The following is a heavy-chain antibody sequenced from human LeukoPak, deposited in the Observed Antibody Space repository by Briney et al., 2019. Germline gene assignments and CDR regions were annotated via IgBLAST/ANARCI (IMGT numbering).Heavy chain of an antibody. Sequence: GGSLRLSCAASGFTFSSYAMTWVRQAPGKGLEWVSAISGSGGSTYYADSVKGRFTISRDNSKNTLYLQMNSLRAEDTAVYYCARDQGSWNYGDYWGQGTLVTVSS. D-gene: IGHD1-7*01. J-gene: IGHJ4*02. CDR2: ISGSGGST. CDR3: ARDQGSWNYGDY. CDR1: GFTFSSYA. V-gene: IGHV3-23*01.